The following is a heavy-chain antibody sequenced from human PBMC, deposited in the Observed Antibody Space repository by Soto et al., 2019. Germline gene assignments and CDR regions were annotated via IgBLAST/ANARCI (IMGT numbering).Heavy chain of an antibody. CDR2: IYYSGST. Sequence: SETLSLTCTVSGGSISSSSYYWGWIRQPPGKGLEWIGSIYYSGSTYYNPSLKSRVTISVDTSKNQFSLKLSSVTAADTAVYYCARSPDAISFYFDYWGQGTLVTVSS. CDR3: ARSPDAISFYFDY. J-gene: IGHJ4*02. D-gene: IGHD3-3*01. CDR1: GGSISSSSYY. V-gene: IGHV4-39*01.